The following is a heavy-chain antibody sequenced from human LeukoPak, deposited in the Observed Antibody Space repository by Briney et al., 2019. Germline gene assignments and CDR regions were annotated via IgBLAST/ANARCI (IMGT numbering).Heavy chain of an antibody. CDR1: GFTFSSYE. CDR3: ARGPKTTGRSHRPYYYYYYMDV. CDR2: ISSSGSTI. Sequence: PGGSLRLSCAASGFTFSSYEMNWVRQAPGKGLEWVSYISSSGSTIYYADSVKGRFTISRDNAKNSLYLQMNSLRAEDTAVYYCARGPKTTGRSHRPYYYYYYMDVWGKGTTVTVSS. D-gene: IGHD4-17*01. V-gene: IGHV3-48*03. J-gene: IGHJ6*03.